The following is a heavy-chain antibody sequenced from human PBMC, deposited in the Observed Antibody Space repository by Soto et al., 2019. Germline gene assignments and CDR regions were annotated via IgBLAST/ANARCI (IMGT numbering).Heavy chain of an antibody. CDR1: GYTFTSYY. CDR3: ASYDSGGTNAFDI. CDR2: INPSGGST. D-gene: IGHD3-22*01. V-gene: IGHV1-46*01. J-gene: IGHJ3*02. Sequence: VSCKASGYTFTSYYMHWVRQAPGQGLEWMGIINPSGGSTSYAQKFQGRVTMTRDTSTSTVYMELSSLRSEDTAVYYCASYDSGGTNAFDIWGQGTMVTVSS.